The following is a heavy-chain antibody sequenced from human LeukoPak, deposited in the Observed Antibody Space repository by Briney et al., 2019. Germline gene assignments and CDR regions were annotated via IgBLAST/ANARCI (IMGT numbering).Heavy chain of an antibody. V-gene: IGHV4-59*01. D-gene: IGHD3-22*01. CDR1: GGSISSYY. CDR2: IYYSGST. J-gene: IGHJ4*02. CDR3: ARTGDSSGYYYASYYFDY. Sequence: PSETLSLTCTVSGGSISSYYWSWIRQPPGKGLEWIGYIYYSGSTNYNPSLKSRVTISVDTSKNQFSLRLSSVTAADTAAYYCARTGDSSGYYYASYYFDYWGQGTLVTVSS.